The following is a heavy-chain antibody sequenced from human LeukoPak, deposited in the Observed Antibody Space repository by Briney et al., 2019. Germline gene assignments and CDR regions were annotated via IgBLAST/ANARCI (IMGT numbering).Heavy chain of an antibody. V-gene: IGHV3-21*01. Sequence: PGGSLRLSCAASGFTFSSYSMNWVRQAPGKGLEWVSSISSSSSYIYYADSVKGRFTISRDNAKNSLYLQMNSLRAEDTAVYYCARSPGSFWNFDYWGQGTLVTVSS. CDR2: ISSSSSYI. D-gene: IGHD1-26*01. J-gene: IGHJ4*02. CDR3: ARSPGSFWNFDY. CDR1: GFTFSSYS.